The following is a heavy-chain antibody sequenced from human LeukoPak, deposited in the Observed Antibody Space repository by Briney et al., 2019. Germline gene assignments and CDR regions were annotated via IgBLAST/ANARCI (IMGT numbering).Heavy chain of an antibody. J-gene: IGHJ6*03. CDR3: ARDCSVSDYDFWSGYYKEVYYYMDV. CDR1: GFTLSSYA. Sequence: GGSLRLSCAASGFTLSSYAMSWVRQAPGKGLEWVSAISDSGNTYHADSVKGRFTISRDSSKNTLFLQMNRLRPEDTAVYYCARDCSVSDYDFWSGYYKEVYYYMDVWGKGTTVTVSS. V-gene: IGHV3-23*01. CDR2: ISDSGNT. D-gene: IGHD3-3*01.